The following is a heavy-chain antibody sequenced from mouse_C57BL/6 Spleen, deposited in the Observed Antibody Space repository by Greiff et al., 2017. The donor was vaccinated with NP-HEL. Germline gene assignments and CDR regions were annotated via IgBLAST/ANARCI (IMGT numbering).Heavy chain of an antibody. CDR2: IYPGSGST. CDR1: GYTFTSYW. D-gene: IGHD2-4*01. CDR3: ARLGYDYPLFAY. Sequence: VQLQQPGAELVKPGASVKMSCKASGYTFTSYWITWVKQRPGQGLEWIGDIYPGSGSTNYNEKFKSKATLTVDTSSSTAYMQLSSLTSEDSAVYYCARLGYDYPLFAYWGQGTLVTVSA. V-gene: IGHV1-55*01. J-gene: IGHJ3*01.